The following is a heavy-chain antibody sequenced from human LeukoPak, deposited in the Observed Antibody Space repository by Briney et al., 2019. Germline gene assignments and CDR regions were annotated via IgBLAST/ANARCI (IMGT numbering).Heavy chain of an antibody. J-gene: IGHJ4*02. V-gene: IGHV1-18*01. CDR2: ISTFNGNT. CDR1: GYTFTSYG. CDR3: ARSAGGGNWYQTFDY. D-gene: IGHD6-13*01. Sequence: GASVTVSCKASGYTFTSYGISWVRQAPGQGLEWMGWISTFNGNTNYPQKFQGRVTMTTDTSTRTGYMELRSLRSDDTAVYYCARSAGGGNWYQTFDYWGQGTLVTVSS.